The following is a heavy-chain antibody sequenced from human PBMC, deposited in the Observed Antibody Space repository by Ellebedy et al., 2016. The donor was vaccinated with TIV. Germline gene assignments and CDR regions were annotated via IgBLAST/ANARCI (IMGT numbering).Heavy chain of an antibody. CDR1: NGSITDYY. CDR3: ARRVRGAAHFDH. Sequence: GSLRLSXYVSNGSITDYYWNWIRQTPGKGLEWIAHVYYTGTTKYNPSLESRLSISVDTSKNQFSLRLNFVTVADTGVYFCARRVRGAAHFDHWGPGTLVTVSS. D-gene: IGHD1-26*01. V-gene: IGHV4-59*01. CDR2: VYYTGTT. J-gene: IGHJ4*02.